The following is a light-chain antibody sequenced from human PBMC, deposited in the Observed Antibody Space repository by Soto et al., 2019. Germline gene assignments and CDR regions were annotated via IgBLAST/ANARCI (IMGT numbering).Light chain of an antibody. CDR3: QHYAMSPPFT. J-gene: IGKJ3*01. V-gene: IGKV3-20*01. CDR2: GAS. CDR1: QSVSSY. Sequence: EIVLTQSPATLSLSPGERATLSCRASQSVSSYLAWYQQKAGQAPRLLIYGASGRATGIPDRFSGSGSGTDFTLTISGLEPEDFAVYYCQHYAMSPPFTFGPGTKVDIK.